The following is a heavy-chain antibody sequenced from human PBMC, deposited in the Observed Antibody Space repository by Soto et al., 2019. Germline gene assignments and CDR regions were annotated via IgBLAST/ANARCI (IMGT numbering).Heavy chain of an antibody. J-gene: IGHJ6*02. CDR1: GGTFSSYA. Sequence: QVQLVQSGAEVKKPGSSVKVSCKASGGTFSSYAISWVRQAPGQGLEWMGGIIPIFGTANYAQKFQGRVTLTADESTSTAYMELSSLRSEDTAVYYCASPDFVYYGSGSYPTYYYYGMDVWGQGTTVTVSS. CDR3: ASPDFVYYGSGSYPTYYYYGMDV. V-gene: IGHV1-69*01. D-gene: IGHD3-10*01. CDR2: IIPIFGTA.